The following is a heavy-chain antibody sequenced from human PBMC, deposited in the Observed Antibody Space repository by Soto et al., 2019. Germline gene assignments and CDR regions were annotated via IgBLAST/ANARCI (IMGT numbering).Heavy chain of an antibody. CDR3: AKGGGIAVAIYYYGMAV. V-gene: IGHV3-23*01. CDR1: GFTVSSYA. Sequence: GALRLSCAASGFTVSSYAMRWVRQAPGKGLEWVSAISGSGGSTYYADSVKGRFTISRDNSKNTLYLQMNSLRAEDTAVYYCAKGGGIAVAIYYYGMAVWGQGTTVTVSS. D-gene: IGHD6-19*01. CDR2: ISGSGGST. J-gene: IGHJ6*02.